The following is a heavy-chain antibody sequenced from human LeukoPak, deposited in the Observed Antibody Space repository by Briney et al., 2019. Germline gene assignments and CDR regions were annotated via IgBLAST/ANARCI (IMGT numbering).Heavy chain of an antibody. V-gene: IGHV3-66*01. Sequence: GGSLRLSCAASGFTLSSNYMSWVRQAPGKGLEWVSVIYSGGSTYYADSVKGRFTISRDNSKNTLYLQMNGLRAEDTAVYYCARLGDYSNKDWGQGTLVTVSS. CDR3: ARLGDYSNKD. J-gene: IGHJ4*02. CDR2: IYSGGST. CDR1: GFTLSSNY. D-gene: IGHD4-11*01.